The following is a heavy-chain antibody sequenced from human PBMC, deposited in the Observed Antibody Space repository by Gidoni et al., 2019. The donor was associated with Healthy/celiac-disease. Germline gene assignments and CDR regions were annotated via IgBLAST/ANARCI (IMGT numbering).Heavy chain of an antibody. J-gene: IGHJ5*02. CDR3: AREVIGDYDFWSGYYWPPYNWFDP. Sequence: GSTNYNPSLKSRVTISVDTSKNQFSLKLSSVTAADTAVYYCAREVIGDYDFWSGYYWPPYNWFDPWGQGTLVTVSS. CDR2: GST. D-gene: IGHD3-3*01. V-gene: IGHV4-61*02.